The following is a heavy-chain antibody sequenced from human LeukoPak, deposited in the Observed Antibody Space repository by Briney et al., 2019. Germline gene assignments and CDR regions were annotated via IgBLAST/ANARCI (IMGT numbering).Heavy chain of an antibody. V-gene: IGHV3-21*01. J-gene: IGHJ4*02. D-gene: IGHD3-22*01. CDR2: ISSSSSYI. CDR3: ATADTHYYDNRGYSN. CDR1: GFTFSSYS. Sequence: RSGGSLRLSCAASGFTFSSYSMNWVRQAPGKGLEWVSSISSSSSYIYYADSVKGRFTIFRDDAKNSLFLQMSSLRAEDTAVYYCATADTHYYDNRGYSNWGQGTLVTVSS.